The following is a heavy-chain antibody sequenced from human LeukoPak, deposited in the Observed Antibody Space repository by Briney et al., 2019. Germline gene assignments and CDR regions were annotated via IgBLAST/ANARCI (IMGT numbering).Heavy chain of an antibody. D-gene: IGHD3-9*01. V-gene: IGHV3-48*03. Sequence: PGGSLRLSCAASGFTFSSYEMNWVRQAPGKGLEWVSYISSSGSTIYYADSVKGRFTISRDNAKNSLYLQMNSLRAEDTAVYYCARGIGRAHLTGYYRPGWFDPWGQGTLVTVSS. CDR2: ISSSGSTI. J-gene: IGHJ5*02. CDR1: GFTFSSYE. CDR3: ARGIGRAHLTGYYRPGWFDP.